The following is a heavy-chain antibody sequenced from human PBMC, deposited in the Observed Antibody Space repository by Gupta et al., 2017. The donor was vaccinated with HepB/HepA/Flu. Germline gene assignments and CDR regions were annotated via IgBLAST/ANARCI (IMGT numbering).Heavy chain of an antibody. CDR3: ARVRKRFLEWFSEGDPYYFDY. CDR1: GGSFSGYY. D-gene: IGHD3-3*01. CDR2: INHSGST. V-gene: IGHV4-34*01. J-gene: IGHJ4*02. Sequence: QVQLQQWGAGLLKPSETLSLTCAVYGGSFSGYYWSWIRQPPGKGLEWIGEINHSGSTNYNPSLKSRVTISVDTSKNQFSLKLSSVTAADTAVYYCARVRKRFLEWFSEGDPYYFDYWGQGTLVTVSS.